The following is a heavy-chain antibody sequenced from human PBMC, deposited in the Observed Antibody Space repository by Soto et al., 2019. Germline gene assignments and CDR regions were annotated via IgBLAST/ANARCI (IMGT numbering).Heavy chain of an antibody. CDR1: GGSISSYY. D-gene: IGHD6-13*01. Sequence: SETLSLTCTVSGGSISSYYWIWIRQSPGKGLEWIGYIYYSGSTNYNPSLKSRVTISVDTSKNQFSLKLSSVTAADAAVYYCARHGEHSSSWYFEYWGQGTLVTVSS. CDR2: IYYSGST. CDR3: ARHGEHSSSWYFEY. J-gene: IGHJ4*02. V-gene: IGHV4-59*08.